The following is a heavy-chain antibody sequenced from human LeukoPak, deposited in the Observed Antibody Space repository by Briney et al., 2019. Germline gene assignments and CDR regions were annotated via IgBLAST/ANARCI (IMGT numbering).Heavy chain of an antibody. CDR3: MARGDSYGLFDY. D-gene: IGHD5-18*01. V-gene: IGHV3-73*01. Sequence: GGSLTLSCAASGFSFSDSAMHWVRQASGTGLEWVARIRSKANSYATSNAASVKGRFTISRDDSKNTAYLQMNSLKTEDSAIYYCMARGDSYGLFDYWGLGTLVTVSS. CDR2: IRSKANSYAT. J-gene: IGHJ4*02. CDR1: GFSFSDSA.